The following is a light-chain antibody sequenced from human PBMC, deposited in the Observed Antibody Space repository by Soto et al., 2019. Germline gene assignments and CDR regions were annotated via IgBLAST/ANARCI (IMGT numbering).Light chain of an antibody. V-gene: IGKV1-5*03. CDR1: QSISSW. CDR3: QQYNSYWT. CDR2: KAS. J-gene: IGKJ1*01. Sequence: DIQMTQSPSTLSASVGDRVTITCRASQSISSWLDWYQQKPGKAPKLLIYKASSLESGVPSRFSGSGSGTEFTLTISSLQPDDFATYYSQQYNSYWTFGQGTKVEIK.